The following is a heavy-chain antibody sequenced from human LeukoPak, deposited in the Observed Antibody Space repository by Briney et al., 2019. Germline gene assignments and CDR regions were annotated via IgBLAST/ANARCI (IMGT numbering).Heavy chain of an antibody. Sequence: PGGSLRLSCAASGFTFSSYWMSWVRQAPGKGLEWVANIKQDGSEKYYVDSVKGRFTISRDNAKNSLYLQMNSLRAEDTAVYYCARDLSGQLAQIYTLWGQGTLVTVSS. CDR2: IKQDGSEK. CDR3: ARDLSGQLAQIYTL. D-gene: IGHD6-13*01. J-gene: IGHJ4*02. V-gene: IGHV3-7*01. CDR1: GFTFSSYW.